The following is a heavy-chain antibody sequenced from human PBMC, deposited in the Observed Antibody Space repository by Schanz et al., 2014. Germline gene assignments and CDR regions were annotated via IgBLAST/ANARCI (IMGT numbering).Heavy chain of an antibody. Sequence: VHLLDSGGGVVQPGRSLRLSCAASGFTFSSYGMHWVRQAPGKGLEWVAVIWYDGSNKYYADSVKGRFTISRDNSKNTLFLQMNSLRAEDTAVYYCARDHTTESYYSAGPPIDYWGQGTLLTVSS. V-gene: IGHV3-33*01. CDR1: GFTFSSYG. D-gene: IGHD1-26*01. CDR2: IWYDGSNK. CDR3: ARDHTTESYYSAGPPIDY. J-gene: IGHJ4*02.